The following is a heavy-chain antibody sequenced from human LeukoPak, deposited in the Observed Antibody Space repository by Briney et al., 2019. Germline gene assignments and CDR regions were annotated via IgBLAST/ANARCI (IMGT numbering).Heavy chain of an antibody. V-gene: IGHV3-30*02. CDR3: AKDGGPYNWNPNWFDP. J-gene: IGHJ5*02. CDR1: GFTFSSYG. Sequence: PGRSLRLSCAASGFTFSSYGMHWVRQAPGKGLEWVAFIRYDGSNKYYADSVKGRFTISRDNSKNTLYLQMNSLRAEDTAVYYCAKDGGPYNWNPNWFDPWGQGTLVTVSS. D-gene: IGHD1-20*01. CDR2: IRYDGSNK.